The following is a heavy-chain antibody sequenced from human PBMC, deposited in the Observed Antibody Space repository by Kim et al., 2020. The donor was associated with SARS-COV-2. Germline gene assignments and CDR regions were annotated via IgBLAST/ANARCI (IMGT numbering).Heavy chain of an antibody. D-gene: IGHD6-19*01. CDR3: ARGLYGVAVAGIDY. V-gene: IGHV4-31*02. Sequence: NPYLKSRVTRSVDTSKNQFYLKLSSVTAADTAVYYCARGLYGVAVAGIDYWGQGTLVTVSS. J-gene: IGHJ4*02.